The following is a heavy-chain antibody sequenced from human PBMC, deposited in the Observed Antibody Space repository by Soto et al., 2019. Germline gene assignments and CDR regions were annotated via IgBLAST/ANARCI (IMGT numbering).Heavy chain of an antibody. CDR2: INTNTGNP. CDR1: GYTFTSYA. V-gene: IGHV7-4-1*02. D-gene: IGHD6-13*01. J-gene: IGHJ3*02. Sequence: ASVKVSCKASGYTFTSYAMNWVRQAPGQGLEWMGWINTNTGNPTYAQGFTGRFVFSLDTSVSTAYLQISSLKAEDTAVDYCARGGGGYSSSWYAFDIWGQGTMVTVSS. CDR3: ARGGGGYSSSWYAFDI.